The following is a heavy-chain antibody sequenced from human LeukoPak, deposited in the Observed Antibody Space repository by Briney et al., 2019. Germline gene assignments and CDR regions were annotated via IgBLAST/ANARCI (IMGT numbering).Heavy chain of an antibody. CDR2: IYFSGRT. CDR1: SGSISVYY. CDR3: ARELKVGNTGYYFDY. V-gene: IGHV4-59*01. Sequence: SETLSLTCTVSSGSISVYYWSWIRQPPGKGLEWVGYIYFSGRTNYNPSLKSRVTILVDMSKNQFYLRMSSVTAADTAVYYCARELKVGNTGYYFDYWGQGTLVTVSS. D-gene: IGHD2/OR15-2a*01. J-gene: IGHJ4*02.